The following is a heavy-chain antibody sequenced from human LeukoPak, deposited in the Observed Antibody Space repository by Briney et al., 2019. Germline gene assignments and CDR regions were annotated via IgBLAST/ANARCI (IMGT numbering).Heavy chain of an antibody. Sequence: SETLSLTCAVYGGSFSGYYLSWIRQPPGKGLEWIGEINHSGSTNYNPSLKSRVTISVEASKNQFSLKLSSVTASDTAVYYCARAYYDYVWGSYRYYLDYWGQGTLVTVSS. CDR3: ARAYYDYVWGSYRYYLDY. V-gene: IGHV4-34*01. CDR1: GGSFSGYY. J-gene: IGHJ4*02. CDR2: INHSGST. D-gene: IGHD3-16*02.